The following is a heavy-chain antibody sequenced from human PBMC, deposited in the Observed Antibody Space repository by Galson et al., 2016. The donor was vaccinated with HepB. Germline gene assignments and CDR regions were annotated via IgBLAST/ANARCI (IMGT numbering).Heavy chain of an antibody. Sequence: SLRLSCAASGFTFSDYAMHWVRQAPGKGLEWLAIISYDGTSKYYADPVKGRFTLSRDNAKNTLYLQMNSLRAEDTAVYYCARGWAGWSSDWLAIFDYWGQGTRVTVSS. CDR1: GFTFSDYA. D-gene: IGHD6-19*01. CDR3: ARGWAGWSSDWLAIFDY. J-gene: IGHJ4*02. CDR2: ISYDGTSK. V-gene: IGHV3-30*04.